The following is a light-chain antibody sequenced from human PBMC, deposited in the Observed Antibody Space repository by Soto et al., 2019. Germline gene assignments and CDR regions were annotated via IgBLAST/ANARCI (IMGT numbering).Light chain of an antibody. CDR1: QSISSW. CDR2: DAS. Sequence: DIQMTQYPSTLSASVGDRVTITCRASQSISSWLAWYQQKRGKAPKLLIYDASSLESGVPSRFSGSGSGTDFNLTISSLQPEDVATYYCQQSYSTPRTLGQGTKVDIK. J-gene: IGKJ1*01. V-gene: IGKV1-39*01. CDR3: QQSYSTPRT.